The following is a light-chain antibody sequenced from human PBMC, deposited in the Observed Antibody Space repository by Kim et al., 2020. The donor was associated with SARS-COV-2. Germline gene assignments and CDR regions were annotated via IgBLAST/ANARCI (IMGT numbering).Light chain of an antibody. V-gene: IGKV1-5*03. CDR1: QSIITW. CDR3: QQYHSYYT. J-gene: IGKJ2*01. Sequence: LSASVGDRVTITCRASQSIITWLAWYQQKPGKAPNLLIYKASSLQSGVPSRFSGNGSGTEFTLTISSLQPDDFATYFCQQYHSYYTFGQGTKLEI. CDR2: KAS.